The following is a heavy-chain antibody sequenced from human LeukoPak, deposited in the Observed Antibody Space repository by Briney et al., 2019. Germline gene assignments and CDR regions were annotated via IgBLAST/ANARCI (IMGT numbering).Heavy chain of an antibody. Sequence: PGGSLRLSCAASGFTFSSYAIHWVRQAPGKGLERVAVISYDGSRKYYADSVKGRFTITRDNSWDKVYLQMNSLGAEDTSIYYCARDWGCDYWGQGTLVTVSS. CDR1: GFTFSSYA. J-gene: IGHJ4*02. CDR2: ISYDGSRK. CDR3: ARDWGCDY. V-gene: IGHV3-30-3*01. D-gene: IGHD3-16*01.